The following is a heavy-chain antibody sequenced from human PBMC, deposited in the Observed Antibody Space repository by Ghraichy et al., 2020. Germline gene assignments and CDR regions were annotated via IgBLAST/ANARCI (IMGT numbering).Heavy chain of an antibody. CDR2: FDLENGQT. CDR1: ESSINDLS. D-gene: IGHD2-15*01. Sequence: ASVKVSCKLAESSINDLSMHWVRHTPGKGLEWMGGFDLENGQTIYAQSFQDRVTMTEDTPLRTAYMELNSLRLDDTAVYYCAHARMYCSRGLCYWVFAYWGQGTLVTVSS. V-gene: IGHV1-24*01. J-gene: IGHJ4*02. CDR3: AHARMYCSRGLCYWVFAY.